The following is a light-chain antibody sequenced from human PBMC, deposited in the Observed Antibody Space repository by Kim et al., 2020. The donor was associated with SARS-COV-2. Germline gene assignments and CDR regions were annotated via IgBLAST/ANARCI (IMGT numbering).Light chain of an antibody. J-gene: IGLJ2*01. Sequence: SYELTQPLSVSVALGQTATITCGGNSLGSKNVHWYQQKPGQAPVLVIYRDKNRASGIPERFSGSNSGNTATLTISRAQVGDEADYYCQVWHSSAGVFGGGTKPTVL. CDR3: QVWHSSAGV. CDR2: RDK. CDR1: SLGSKN. V-gene: IGLV3-9*01.